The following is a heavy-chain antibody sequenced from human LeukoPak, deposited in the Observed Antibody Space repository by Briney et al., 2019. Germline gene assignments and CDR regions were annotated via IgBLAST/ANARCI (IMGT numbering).Heavy chain of an antibody. D-gene: IGHD3-10*01. J-gene: IGHJ4*02. Sequence: GGSLRLSCAVSGFTFSSYDMHWVRQAPGKVLEWVTFIQYDGSNKYYADSVKGRFTISRDNSKNTLYLQMNSLRAEDTAVYYCARSLTMVRGYDYWGQGTLVTVSS. CDR3: ARSLTMVRGYDY. CDR1: GFTFSSYD. CDR2: IQYDGSNK. V-gene: IGHV3-30*02.